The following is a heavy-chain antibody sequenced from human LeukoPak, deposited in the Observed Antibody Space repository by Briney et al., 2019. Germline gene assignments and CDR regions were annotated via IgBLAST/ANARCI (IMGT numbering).Heavy chain of an antibody. V-gene: IGHV3-21*01. Sequence: GGSLRLSCAASGFTFSSYSMNWVRQAPGKGLEWVSSIGSSSSYIYYADSVKGRFTISRDNAKNSLYLQMNSLRAEDTAVYYCARGLGQRFDPWGQGTLVTVSS. CDR3: ARGLGQRFDP. CDR2: IGSSSSYI. CDR1: GFTFSSYS. J-gene: IGHJ5*02. D-gene: IGHD5-12*01.